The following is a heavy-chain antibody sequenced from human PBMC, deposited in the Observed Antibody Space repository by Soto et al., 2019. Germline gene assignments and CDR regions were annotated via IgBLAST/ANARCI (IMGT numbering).Heavy chain of an antibody. Sequence: QVQLVQSGAELKKPGSSVKVSCKASGDTFSFYTINWVRQAPGLGLEWMGRVNPILSMSNYAQKFQGRVTMTADKSTSPAYMELRSLRSADTAFYYCATSYGSGYRAFDYWGQGALVTVSS. V-gene: IGHV1-69*02. D-gene: IGHD3-10*01. J-gene: IGHJ4*02. CDR3: ATSYGSGYRAFDY. CDR1: GDTFSFYT. CDR2: VNPILSMS.